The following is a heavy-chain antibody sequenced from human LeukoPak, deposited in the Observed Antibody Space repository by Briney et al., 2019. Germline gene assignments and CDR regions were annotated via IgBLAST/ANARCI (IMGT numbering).Heavy chain of an antibody. Sequence: SCKASGGTFSSYAMHWVRQAPGKGLEWVAVISYDGSNKYYADSVKGRFTISRDHSKNTLYLQMNSLRAEDTAVYYCARDRGSYAYIIDYWGQGTLVTVSS. D-gene: IGHD3-16*01. V-gene: IGHV3-30-3*01. J-gene: IGHJ4*02. CDR1: GGTFSSYA. CDR3: ARDRGSYAYIIDY. CDR2: ISYDGSNK.